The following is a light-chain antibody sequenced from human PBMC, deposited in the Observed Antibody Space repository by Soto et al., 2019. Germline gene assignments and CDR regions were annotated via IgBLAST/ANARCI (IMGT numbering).Light chain of an antibody. J-gene: IGKJ3*01. V-gene: IGKV3-20*01. CDR3: QQYGTIPFT. CDR2: GIS. Sequence: EVVLTQSPGTLSLSPGERATLSCRASQNLNHNYFAWYQQKPGQSPRLLIYGISTRAAGIPDRLSGNGSGTDQSPTISTLEPEESAVYYCQQYGTIPFTFGPGTTVDIK. CDR1: QNLNHNY.